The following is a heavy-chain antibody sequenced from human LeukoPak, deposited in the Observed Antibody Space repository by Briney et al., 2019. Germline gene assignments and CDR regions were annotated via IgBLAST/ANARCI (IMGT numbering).Heavy chain of an antibody. D-gene: IGHD3-10*01. Sequence: SETLSLTCVVSDDSIRNYYWSWIRQPPGKGLEWIGYISYRGSTNYNPSVKSRVTMSVDTSKNQFSLQLTSVTAADTAVYYCARTSGGGMDVWGQGTTVTVSS. V-gene: IGHV4-59*01. CDR1: DDSIRNYY. J-gene: IGHJ6*02. CDR3: ARTSGGGMDV. CDR2: ISYRGST.